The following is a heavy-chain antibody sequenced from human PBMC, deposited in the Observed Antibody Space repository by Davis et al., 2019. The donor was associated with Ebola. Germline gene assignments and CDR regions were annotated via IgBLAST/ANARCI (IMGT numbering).Heavy chain of an antibody. CDR2: IKSDGSTK. CDR1: GFTFSSYW. V-gene: IGHV3-74*01. D-gene: IGHD1-26*01. CDR3: ARDGEHYSDLDY. Sequence: PGGSLRLSCVVSGFTFSSYWMHWVRQAPGKGLVWLSRIKSDGSTKSYADSVKGRFTISRDNAKNTLHLQMDSLRAEDTAVYYCARDGEHYSDLDYWGQGTLVTVSS. J-gene: IGHJ4*02.